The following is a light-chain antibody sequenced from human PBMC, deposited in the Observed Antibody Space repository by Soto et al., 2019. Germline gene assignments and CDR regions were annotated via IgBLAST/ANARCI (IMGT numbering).Light chain of an antibody. CDR1: QGIRNG. CDR2: AAS. V-gene: IGKV1-17*01. J-gene: IGKJ4*01. CDR3: QQLNSYPHT. Sequence: IPMTQCPSSMSASXGDRVTINCRTSQGIRNGLGRYQQKPGKAPKLXXYAASSLQSGGPSRFSGSGSGTDFTRTISSRQHEDFATYYCQQLNSYPHTFGGGTKVEIK.